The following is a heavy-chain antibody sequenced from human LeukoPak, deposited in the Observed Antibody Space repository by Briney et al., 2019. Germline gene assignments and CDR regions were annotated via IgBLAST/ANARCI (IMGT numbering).Heavy chain of an antibody. J-gene: IGHJ3*02. V-gene: IGHV3-23*01. Sequence: GGSLRLSCAASGFTFSSCAMSWVRQAPGKGLEWVSAISGSGGSTYYADSVKGRFTISRDNSKNTLYLQMNSLRAEGTAVYYCAKDRAYYDFWSGLPSDAFDIWGQGTMVTVSS. CDR2: ISGSGGST. D-gene: IGHD3-3*01. CDR1: GFTFSSCA. CDR3: AKDRAYYDFWSGLPSDAFDI.